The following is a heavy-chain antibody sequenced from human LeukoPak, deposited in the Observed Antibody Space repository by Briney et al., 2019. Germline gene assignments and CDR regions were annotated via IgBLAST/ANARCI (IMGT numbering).Heavy chain of an antibody. CDR1: GGSFSGYY. J-gene: IGHJ4*02. CDR3: ARGGYDSSSSDFDY. D-gene: IGHD6-6*01. V-gene: IGHV4-34*01. Sequence: PSETLSLTCAVYGGSFSGYYWSWIRQPPGKGLEWIGEINHSGSTNYNPSLKSRVTISVDTSKNQFSLKLSSVTAADTAVYYCARGGYDSSSSDFDYWGQGTLVTVSS. CDR2: INHSGST.